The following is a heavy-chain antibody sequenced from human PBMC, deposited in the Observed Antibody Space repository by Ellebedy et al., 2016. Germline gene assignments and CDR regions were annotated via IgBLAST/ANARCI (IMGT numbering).Heavy chain of an antibody. Sequence: ASVKVSXXASGHTFTSFDINWVRLATGQGPEWMGWMNLNNGNTKYAQKFQGRVTMTRDPSTSTAYMELGSLTSDDTAMYYCARALDAPDYYFDYWGQGTLVSVSS. J-gene: IGHJ4*02. V-gene: IGHV1-8*01. CDR1: GHTFTSFD. CDR3: ARALDAPDYYFDY. CDR2: MNLNNGNT. D-gene: IGHD5-12*01.